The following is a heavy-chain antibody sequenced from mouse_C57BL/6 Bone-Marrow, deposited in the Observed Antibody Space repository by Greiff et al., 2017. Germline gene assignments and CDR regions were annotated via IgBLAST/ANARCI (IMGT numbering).Heavy chain of an antibody. CDR1: GYTFTDYY. Sequence: EVQLQQSGPELVKPGASVKISCKASGYTFTDYYMNWVKQSHGKSLEWIGDINPNNGGTSYNQKFKGKATLTVDKSSSTAYMELRSLTSEDSAVYYCARLAYYSKYLHYYAMDYWGQGTSVTVSS. V-gene: IGHV1-26*01. D-gene: IGHD2-5*01. J-gene: IGHJ4*01. CDR3: ARLAYYSKYLHYYAMDY. CDR2: INPNNGGT.